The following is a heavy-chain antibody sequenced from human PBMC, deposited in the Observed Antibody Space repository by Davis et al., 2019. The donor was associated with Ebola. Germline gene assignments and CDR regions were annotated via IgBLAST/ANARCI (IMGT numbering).Heavy chain of an antibody. D-gene: IGHD4-17*01. Sequence: ASVKVSCKASGYTFTSYAMHWMRQAPGQRLEWMGWINAGNGNTKYSQKFQGRVTMTRNTSISTAYMELSSLRSEDTAVYYCARLYGDLYYYGMDVWGQGTTVTVSS. CDR3: ARLYGDLYYYGMDV. CDR2: INAGNGNT. CDR1: GYTFTSYA. V-gene: IGHV1-3*01. J-gene: IGHJ6*02.